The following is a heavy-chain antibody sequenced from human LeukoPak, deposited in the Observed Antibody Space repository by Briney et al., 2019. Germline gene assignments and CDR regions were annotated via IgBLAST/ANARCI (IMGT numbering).Heavy chain of an antibody. Sequence: ASVKVSCKASGYTFTSYGISWVRQAPGQGLEWMGWISAYNGNTNYAQKLQGRVTMTTDTSTSTAYMELTSLRSDDTAVYYGARTMRGYSYGSPVDYWGQGTLVTVSS. J-gene: IGHJ4*02. CDR3: ARTMRGYSYGSPVDY. CDR1: GYTFTSYG. D-gene: IGHD5-18*01. CDR2: ISAYNGNT. V-gene: IGHV1-18*04.